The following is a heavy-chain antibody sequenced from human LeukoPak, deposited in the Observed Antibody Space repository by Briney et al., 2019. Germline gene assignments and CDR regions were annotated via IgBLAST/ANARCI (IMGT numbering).Heavy chain of an antibody. CDR1: GYSISSGYY. CDR2: IYHSGST. J-gene: IGHJ6*03. V-gene: IGHV4-38-2*02. CDR3: AREFRGARYYMDV. Sequence: SETLSLTCTVSGYSISSGYYWGWIRQPPGKGLEWIGSIYHSGSTYYNPSLKSRVTISVDTSKNQFSLKLSSVTAADTAVYYCAREFRGARYYMDVWGKGTTVTVSS.